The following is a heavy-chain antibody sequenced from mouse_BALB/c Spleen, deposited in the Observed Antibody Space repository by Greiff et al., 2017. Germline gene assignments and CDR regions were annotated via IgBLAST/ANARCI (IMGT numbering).Heavy chain of an antibody. CDR2: ISSGGSYT. CDR3: ARLNYYGSGYYFDY. J-gene: IGHJ2*01. D-gene: IGHD1-1*01. CDR1: GFTFSSYG. Sequence: EVKLMESGGDLVKPGGSLKLSCAASGFTFSSYGMSWVRQTPDKRLEWVATISSGGSYTYYPDSVKGRFTISRDNAKNTLYLQMSSLKSEDTAMYYCARLNYYGSGYYFDYWGQGTTLTVSS. V-gene: IGHV5-6*01.